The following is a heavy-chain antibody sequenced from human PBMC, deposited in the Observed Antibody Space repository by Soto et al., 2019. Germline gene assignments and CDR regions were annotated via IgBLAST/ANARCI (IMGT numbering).Heavy chain of an antibody. CDR1: GASLSGVY. V-gene: IGHV4-34*01. CDR3: ARHHVRGRTIAGAAEF. J-gene: IGHJ4*02. Sequence: QVQLQQWGAGLLKPSETLSLTCGVSGASLSGVYWTWIRQTPGRGLEWIGEINHSGSAYYNPALGDRVTISVDTSKKQFSLSLTSVTAADTGRYYCARHHVRGRTIAGAAEFWGQGTLVTVSS. CDR2: INHSGSA. D-gene: IGHD1-26*01.